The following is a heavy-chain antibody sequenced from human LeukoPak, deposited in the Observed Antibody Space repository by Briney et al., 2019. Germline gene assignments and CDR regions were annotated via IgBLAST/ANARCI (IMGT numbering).Heavy chain of an antibody. J-gene: IGHJ4*02. CDR2: TKEDASEQ. D-gene: IGHD3-10*01. CDR1: GFTFSNYW. Sequence: PGGSLRLSCAASGFTFSNYWMTWIRQAPGKGLEWVGHTKEDASEQRSGDSVKGRSTISRDNTKNSLFLQLNSLRAEDTAVYYCVRDRGWFHFDLWGQGTLVTVSS. CDR3: VRDRGWFHFDL. V-gene: IGHV3-7*01.